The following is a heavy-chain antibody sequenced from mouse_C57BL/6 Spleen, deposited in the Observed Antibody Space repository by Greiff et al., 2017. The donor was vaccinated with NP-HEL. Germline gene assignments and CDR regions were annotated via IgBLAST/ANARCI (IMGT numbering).Heavy chain of an antibody. CDR2: ISGGGGNT. D-gene: IGHD1-1*01. V-gene: IGHV5-9*01. J-gene: IGHJ2*01. Sequence: EVKLMESGGGLVKPGGSLKLSCAASGFTFSSYTMSWVRQTPEKRLEWVATISGGGGNTYYPDSVKGRFTISRDNAKNTLYLQMSSLRSEDTALYYCARQITTVVDYWGQGTTLTVSS. CDR3: ARQITTVVDY. CDR1: GFTFSSYT.